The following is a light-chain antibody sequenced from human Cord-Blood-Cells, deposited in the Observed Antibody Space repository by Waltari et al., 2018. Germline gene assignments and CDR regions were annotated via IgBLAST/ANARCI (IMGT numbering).Light chain of an antibody. V-gene: IGLV6-57*01. CDR2: EDH. CDR3: QSYDSSNRV. Sequence: NFMLTQPHSVSESPGKTVTISCTRSSGSIASNYVQWYQHRPGSSPTTVIYEDHQGPSGVPDRFSGSINSSSNSASLTISGLKTEDEADYYCQSYDSSNRVFGGGTKLTVL. J-gene: IGLJ3*02. CDR1: SGSIASNY.